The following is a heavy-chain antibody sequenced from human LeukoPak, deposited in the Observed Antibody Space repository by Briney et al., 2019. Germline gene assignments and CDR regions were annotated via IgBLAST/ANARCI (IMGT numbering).Heavy chain of an antibody. J-gene: IGHJ6*03. V-gene: IGHV4-34*01. CDR2: INHSGST. CDR1: GGSFSGYY. CDR3: ARGKWHYDTPGSYYYYMDV. D-gene: IGHD3-22*01. Sequence: SETLSLTCAVYGGSFSGYYWSWIRQPPGKGLEWIGEINHSGSTNYNPSLKSRVTISVDTFKNQFSLKLSSVTAADTAVYYCARGKWHYDTPGSYYYYMDVWGKGTTVTISS.